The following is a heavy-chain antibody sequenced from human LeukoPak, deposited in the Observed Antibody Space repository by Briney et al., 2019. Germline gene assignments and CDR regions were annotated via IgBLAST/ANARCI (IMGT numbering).Heavy chain of an antibody. V-gene: IGHV3-74*01. D-gene: IGHD6-13*01. CDR1: GFTFSSYW. J-gene: IGHJ6*03. Sequence: LAGGSLRLSCAASGFTFSSYWMHWVRQAPGKGLVWVSRINFDGSSTSYADSVKGRFTISRDNAKNTLYLQMNSLRAEDTAVYYCASALRGTSSWYSYMDVWGKGTTVTVSS. CDR2: INFDGSST. CDR3: ASALRGTSSWYSYMDV.